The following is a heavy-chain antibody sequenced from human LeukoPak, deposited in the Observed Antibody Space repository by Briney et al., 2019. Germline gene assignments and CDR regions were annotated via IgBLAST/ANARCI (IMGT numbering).Heavy chain of an antibody. Sequence: SGPTLVKPTQTLTLTCTFSGFSVTTYGVGVGWIRQPPGKALERLTLLYWDDEKRYRTSLMSRLTITKDTSKNQVVLIMTNMHPVDTATYYCVHIYHYRSGYYYVFDYWGQGTLVTVSS. CDR3: VHIYHYRSGYYYVFDY. V-gene: IGHV2-5*02. CDR2: LYWDDEK. CDR1: GFSVTTYGVG. J-gene: IGHJ4*02. D-gene: IGHD3-22*01.